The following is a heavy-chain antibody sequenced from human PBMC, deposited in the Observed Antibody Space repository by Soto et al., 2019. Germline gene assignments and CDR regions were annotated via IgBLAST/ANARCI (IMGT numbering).Heavy chain of an antibody. CDR2: INAGNGNT. CDR1: GYTFTSYA. Sequence: ASVKVSCKASGYTFTSYAMHWVRQAPGQRLEWMGWINAGNGNTKYSQKFQGRVTITRDTSASTAYMELSSLRSEDTAVYYCARSFGVLTDFDYWGQGTLVTVSS. D-gene: IGHD3-3*01. V-gene: IGHV1-3*01. J-gene: IGHJ4*02. CDR3: ARSFGVLTDFDY.